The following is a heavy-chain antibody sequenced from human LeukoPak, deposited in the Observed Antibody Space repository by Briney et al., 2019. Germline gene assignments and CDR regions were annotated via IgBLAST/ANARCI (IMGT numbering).Heavy chain of an antibody. D-gene: IGHD5-18*01. CDR1: GGSISSYY. Sequence: SETLSLTCTVSGGSISSYYWSWIRQPPGKGLEWIGYMSYSGSTNYNPSLKSRVTISVDTSKNQFSLKLSSVTAADTAVYYCARDLGGGYSYVWGQGTLVTVSS. V-gene: IGHV4-59*01. CDR3: ARDLGGGYSYV. J-gene: IGHJ4*02. CDR2: MSYSGST.